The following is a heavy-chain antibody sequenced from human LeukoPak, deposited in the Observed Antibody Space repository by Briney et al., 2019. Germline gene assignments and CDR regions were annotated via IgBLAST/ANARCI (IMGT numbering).Heavy chain of an antibody. Sequence: ASVKVSCTPSRYTFTGYSMYWVRQAPGQGLEWMGWINANSGGTNYAQKFQGSVTMTRDTSISTAYMDLSRLRSDDTAVYYCARDSGIAVAGEFDFWGQGTLVTVSS. V-gene: IGHV1-2*02. D-gene: IGHD6-19*01. CDR1: RYTFTGYS. CDR3: ARDSGIAVAGEFDF. CDR2: INANSGGT. J-gene: IGHJ4*02.